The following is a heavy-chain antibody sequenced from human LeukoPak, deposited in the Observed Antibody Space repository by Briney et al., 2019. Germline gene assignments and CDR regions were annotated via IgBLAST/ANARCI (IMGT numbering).Heavy chain of an antibody. J-gene: IGHJ1*01. V-gene: IGHV2-5*02. Sequence: SGPTLVNPTQTLTLTCTFSGFSLSTSGVTVGWIRQPPGKALEWLALIYWDDDQRYSPSLKSRLTITKDTSKNQVVLTMANMDPVDTATYYCAHRHSSGPTQYFQHWGQGTLVTVSS. D-gene: IGHD6-19*01. CDR3: AHRHSSGPTQYFQH. CDR1: GFSLSTSGVT. CDR2: IYWDDDQ.